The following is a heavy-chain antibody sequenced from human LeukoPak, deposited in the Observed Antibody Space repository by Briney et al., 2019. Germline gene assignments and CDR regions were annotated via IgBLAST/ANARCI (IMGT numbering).Heavy chain of an antibody. CDR2: ISYDGSNK. V-gene: IGHV3-30-3*01. J-gene: IGHJ4*02. Sequence: GSLLLSCAASGFTFSSYAMHWVRQAPGKGLEGVAVISYDGSNKYYADSVKGRFTISRDNSKNTLYLQMNSLRAEDTAVYYCARDNVTPMGGYWGQGTLVTVSS. D-gene: IGHD3-16*01. CDR3: ARDNVTPMGGY. CDR1: GFTFSSYA.